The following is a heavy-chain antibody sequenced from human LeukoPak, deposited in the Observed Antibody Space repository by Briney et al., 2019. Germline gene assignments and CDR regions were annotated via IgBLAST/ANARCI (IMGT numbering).Heavy chain of an antibody. CDR2: IRYDGSNK. CDR3: AKDGSPGATVYYYMDV. J-gene: IGHJ6*03. D-gene: IGHD1-26*01. CDR1: GFTFSSYG. Sequence: GGSLRLSCAASGFTFSSYGMHWVRQAPGKGLEWVAFIRYDGSNKYYADSVKGRFTISRDNSKNTLYLQMNSLRAEDTAVYYCAKDGSPGATVYYYMDVWGKGTTVTVSS. V-gene: IGHV3-30*02.